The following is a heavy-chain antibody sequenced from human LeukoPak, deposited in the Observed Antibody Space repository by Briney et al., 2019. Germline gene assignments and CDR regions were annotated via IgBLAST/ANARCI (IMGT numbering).Heavy chain of an antibody. J-gene: IGHJ4*02. CDR2: ISSSSSYI. Sequence: GGSLRLSCAASGFTFSSYWMSWVRQAPGKGLEWVSSISSSSSYIYYADSVKGRFTISRDNAKNSLYLQMNSLRAEDTAVYYCARDRMAFDYWGQGTLVTVSS. CDR1: GFTFSSYW. CDR3: ARDRMAFDY. D-gene: IGHD5-24*01. V-gene: IGHV3-21*01.